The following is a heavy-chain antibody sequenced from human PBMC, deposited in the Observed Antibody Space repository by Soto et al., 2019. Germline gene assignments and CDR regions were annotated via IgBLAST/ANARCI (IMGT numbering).Heavy chain of an antibody. D-gene: IGHD6-19*01. V-gene: IGHV3-30-3*01. J-gene: IGHJ4*02. CDR3: ARDRDVQTVAGTFGY. CDR1: GFTFSSYA. Sequence: GGSLRLSCAASGFTFSSYAMHWVRQAPGKGLEWVAVISYDGSNKYYADSVKGRFTISRDNSKNTLYLQMNSLRAEDTAVYYCARDRDVQTVAGTFGYWGQGTLVTVSS. CDR2: ISYDGSNK.